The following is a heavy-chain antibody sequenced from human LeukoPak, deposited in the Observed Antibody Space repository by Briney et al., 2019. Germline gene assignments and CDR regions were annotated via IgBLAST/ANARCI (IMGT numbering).Heavy chain of an antibody. CDR3: ARDASYGDYSDY. J-gene: IGHJ4*02. D-gene: IGHD4-17*01. V-gene: IGHV1-69*05. Sequence: EASVKVSCKASGVTFSSYGISLVRQAPGQGLELMGRIIPIFGTANYAQKFQARVTITTDESTSTAYMELSSLRFEDTAVYYCARDASYGDYSDYWGQGTLVTVSS. CDR2: IIPIFGTA. CDR1: GVTFSSYG.